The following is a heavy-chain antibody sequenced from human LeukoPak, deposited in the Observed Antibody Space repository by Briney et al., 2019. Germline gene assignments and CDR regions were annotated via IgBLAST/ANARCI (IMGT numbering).Heavy chain of an antibody. V-gene: IGHV1-46*01. D-gene: IGHD6-19*01. CDR3: ARVSVAGTSNYYYYYYMDV. Sequence: ASVKVSCKASGYTFTSYYMHWVRQAPGQGLEWMGIINPSGGSTSYAQKFQGRVTMTRNTSISTAYMELSSLRSEDTAVYYCARVSVAGTSNYYYYYYMDVWGKGTTVTVSS. CDR1: GYTFTSYY. CDR2: INPSGGST. J-gene: IGHJ6*03.